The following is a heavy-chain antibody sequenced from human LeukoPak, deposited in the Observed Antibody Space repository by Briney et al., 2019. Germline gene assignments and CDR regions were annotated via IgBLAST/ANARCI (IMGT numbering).Heavy chain of an antibody. CDR3: ARVTEAPYYFDY. Sequence: GGSLRLSCAASGFTFSNYAMTWVRQAPGMGLEWVSAISDSGRGTYYADSVKGRFTISRDTPKNTLYLQMNSLRAEDTAVYYCARVTEAPYYFDYWGQGTLVTVSS. J-gene: IGHJ4*02. V-gene: IGHV3-23*01. CDR2: ISDSGRGT. CDR1: GFTFSNYA.